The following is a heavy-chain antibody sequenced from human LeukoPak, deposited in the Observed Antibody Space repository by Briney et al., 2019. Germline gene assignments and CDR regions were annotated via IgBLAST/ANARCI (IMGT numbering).Heavy chain of an antibody. J-gene: IGHJ6*03. CDR2: INHRGST. Sequence: PSETLSLTCAVYGGSFSGYYWSWIGQPPGKGLDWIGEINHRGSTNHNPSLKSRVTISVDTSKNQFSLKLSSVTAADTAVYYCARVACSSTSCYVFFRYYYMDVWGKGTTVTVSS. V-gene: IGHV4-34*01. CDR3: ARVACSSTSCYVFFRYYYMDV. D-gene: IGHD2-2*01. CDR1: GGSFSGYY.